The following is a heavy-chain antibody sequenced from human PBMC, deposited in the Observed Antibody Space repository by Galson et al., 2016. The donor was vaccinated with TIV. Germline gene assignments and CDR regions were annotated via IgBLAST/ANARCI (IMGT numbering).Heavy chain of an antibody. J-gene: IGHJ4*02. CDR2: ISGYGTRT. CDR3: AKDRGYFEGFDH. D-gene: IGHD6-25*01. V-gene: IGHV3-74*01. Sequence: SLRLSCAASGFTFSTYWMNWVRQAPGKGLVWVSRISGYGTRTNYADSVKGRFTISRDNSQNKVFLEMDSLRVDDTAVYYCAKDRGYFEGFDHWGPGTPVTVSS. CDR1: GFTFSTYW.